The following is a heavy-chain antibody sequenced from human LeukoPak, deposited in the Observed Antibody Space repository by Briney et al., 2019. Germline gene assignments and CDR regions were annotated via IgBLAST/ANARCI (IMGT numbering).Heavy chain of an antibody. CDR3: ARDPTYGVVVAAALHYYYYMDV. CDR2: ISSSGSTI. CDR1: GFTFSSYE. D-gene: IGHD2-15*01. V-gene: IGHV3-48*03. Sequence: GGSLRLSCAASGFTFSSYEMNWVRQAPGKGLEWASYISSSGSTIYYADSVKGRFTISRDNAKNSLYLQMNSLRAEDTAVYYCARDPTYGVVVAAALHYYYYMDVRGKGTTVTVSS. J-gene: IGHJ6*03.